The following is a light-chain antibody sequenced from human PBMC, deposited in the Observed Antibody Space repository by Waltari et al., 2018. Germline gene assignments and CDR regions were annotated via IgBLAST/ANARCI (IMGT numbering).Light chain of an antibody. CDR1: SGQSDSL. V-gene: IGLV4-60*03. Sequence: QPVPTQSSSASASLGSSVKLSCTLSSGQSDSLIAWHPQQPGKAPRYLMRLEGSGSYNKGSGVPDRFSGSSSGADRYLTISNLQSEDEADYYCETWDRYTWVFGGGTKLTVL. J-gene: IGLJ3*02. CDR3: ETWDRYTWV. CDR2: LEGSGSY.